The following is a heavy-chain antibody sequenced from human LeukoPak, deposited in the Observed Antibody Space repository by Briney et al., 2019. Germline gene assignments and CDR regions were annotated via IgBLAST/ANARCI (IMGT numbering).Heavy chain of an antibody. Sequence: GGSLRLSCAASGFTFSTYSMNWVRQAPGKGLEWVSSISSSSSYIYYADSVKGRFTISRDNAKNSLYLQVNSLRAEDTAVYYCAGSVAVAGLADYWGQGTLVTVSS. D-gene: IGHD6-19*01. CDR2: ISSSSSYI. CDR1: GFTFSTYS. J-gene: IGHJ4*02. CDR3: AGSVAVAGLADY. V-gene: IGHV3-21*01.